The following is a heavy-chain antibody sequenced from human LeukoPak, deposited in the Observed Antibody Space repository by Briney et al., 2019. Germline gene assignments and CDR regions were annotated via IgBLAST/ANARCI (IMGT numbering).Heavy chain of an antibody. D-gene: IGHD6-6*01. CDR1: GFTFSNYA. J-gene: IGHJ4*02. Sequence: GGSLILSCAASGFTFSNYAMHWVRQAPGKGLEYVSAISSNGGSTYYANSVKGRFTISRDDSKNTLYLQMGSLRAEDMAVYYCARGRYSSSLFDYWGQGTLVTVSS. CDR2: ISSNGGST. CDR3: ARGRYSSSLFDY. V-gene: IGHV3-64*01.